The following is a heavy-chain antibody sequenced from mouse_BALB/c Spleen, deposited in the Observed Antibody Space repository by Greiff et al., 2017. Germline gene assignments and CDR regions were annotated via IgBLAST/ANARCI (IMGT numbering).Heavy chain of an antibody. Sequence: EVQLQESGGGLVKPGGSLKLSCAASGFAFSSYDMSWVRQTPEKRLEWVAYISSGGGSTYYPDTVKGRFTISRDNAKNTLYLQMSSLKSEDTAMYYCARQGGYASWFAYWGQGTLVTVSA. V-gene: IGHV5-12-1*01. CDR2: ISSGGGST. CDR1: GFAFSSYD. CDR3: ARQGGYASWFAY. J-gene: IGHJ3*01. D-gene: IGHD3-1*01.